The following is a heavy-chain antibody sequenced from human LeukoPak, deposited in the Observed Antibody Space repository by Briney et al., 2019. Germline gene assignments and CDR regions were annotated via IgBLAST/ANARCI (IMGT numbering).Heavy chain of an antibody. CDR1: GFTFSSYS. D-gene: IGHD3-22*01. CDR2: ISSSSSYI. V-gene: IGHV3-21*01. J-gene: IGHJ3*02. Sequence: GGSLRLSCAASGFTFSSYSMNWVRQAPGKGLEWVSSISSSSSYIYYADSVKGRFTISRDNAKNSLYLQMNSLRAEDTAVYYCARDWAMIVVVTNDAFDIWGQGTMVTVSS. CDR3: ARDWAMIVVVTNDAFDI.